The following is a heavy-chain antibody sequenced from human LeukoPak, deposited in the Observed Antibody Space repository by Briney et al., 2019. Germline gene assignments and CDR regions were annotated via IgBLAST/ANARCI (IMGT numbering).Heavy chain of an antibody. D-gene: IGHD3-10*01. CDR2: ISYSGST. CDR3: ARGGAGKRTPRVWYFDL. V-gene: IGHV4-39*07. Sequence: SSETLSLTCTVSGDSISSSDYYWGWIRQPPGKGLGWIGTISYSGSTYYNPSLQSRVTISVDTSKNQFSLKLSSVTAADTAVYYCARGGAGKRTPRVWYFDLWGRGTLVTVSS. J-gene: IGHJ2*01. CDR1: GDSISSSDYY.